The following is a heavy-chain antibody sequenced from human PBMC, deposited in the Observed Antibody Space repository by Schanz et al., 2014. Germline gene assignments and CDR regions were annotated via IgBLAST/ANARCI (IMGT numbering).Heavy chain of an antibody. CDR3: ARGYGDSPTDF. CDR2: IIPSLGLA. J-gene: IGHJ4*02. V-gene: IGHV1-69*02. D-gene: IGHD4-17*01. CDR1: GGTFSSYT. Sequence: QVQLVQSGAEVKKPGSSVKVSCTASGGTFSSYTISWIRQAPGQGLEWMGRIIPSLGLAKYEQKFQGRVTITADRSTSTAYMELSSLRSEDTAVYYCARGYGDSPTDFWGQGTLVNVSS.